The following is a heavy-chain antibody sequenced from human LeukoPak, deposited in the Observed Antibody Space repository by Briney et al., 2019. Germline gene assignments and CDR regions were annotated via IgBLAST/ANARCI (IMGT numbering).Heavy chain of an antibody. CDR1: GYSSTNYG. V-gene: IGHV1-18*01. CDR2: VHIYRGNT. J-gene: IGHJ5*02. CDR3: ARDVGITVADSFDP. D-gene: IGHD6-13*01. Sequence: ASVKVSCKASGYSSTNYGISWVRQAPGQGLEWMGWVHIYRGNTNYAQKFQGRVTMTTDTSTSTVYMEVRGLRSDDTAMYYCARDVGITVADSFDPWGQGTLVTVSS.